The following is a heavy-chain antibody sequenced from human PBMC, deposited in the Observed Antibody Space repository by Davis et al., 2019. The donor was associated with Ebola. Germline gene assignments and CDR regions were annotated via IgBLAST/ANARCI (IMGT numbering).Heavy chain of an antibody. J-gene: IGHJ4*02. Sequence: GESLKISCTDSGNSFSTHWIGWVRQMPGKGPEWMGVIYTGDSDTRYSPSFQGQVTISADKSISTAYLQWSSLKASDTAMYYCARRGYSYGLYYFDYWGQGTLVTVSS. CDR1: GNSFSTHW. V-gene: IGHV5-51*01. CDR2: IYTGDSDT. CDR3: ARRGYSYGLYYFDY. D-gene: IGHD5-18*01.